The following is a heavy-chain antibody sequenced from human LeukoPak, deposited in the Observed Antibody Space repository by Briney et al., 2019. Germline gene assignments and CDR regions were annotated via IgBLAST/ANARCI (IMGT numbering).Heavy chain of an antibody. V-gene: IGHV4-39*01. Sequence: SETLSLTCTVTGGSISDSTYYWGWVRQPPGKGLEWIGSMSYSGTTYYNPSLKSRVLISADTSKNQFPLRLTSVTAADTAVYYCANRGIYGYFNYWGQGTLVTVSS. CDR2: MSYSGTT. J-gene: IGHJ4*02. CDR3: ANRGIYGYFNY. D-gene: IGHD3-10*01. CDR1: GGSISDSTYY.